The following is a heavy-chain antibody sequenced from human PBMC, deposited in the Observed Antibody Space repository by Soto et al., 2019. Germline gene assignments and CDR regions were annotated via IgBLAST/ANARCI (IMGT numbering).Heavy chain of an antibody. CDR1: GFTFSRYT. J-gene: IGHJ4*01. V-gene: IGHV3-48*02. D-gene: IGHD5-18*01. CDR3: VRDRDLDRDMVHADL. Sequence: AGGSLRLSCAASGFTFSRYTMNWVRQAPGEGLEWLSYISGGGGTMSYADSVKGRVTISRDNAKNSLYLQMNSLRDEDTAVYFCVRDRDLDRDMVHADLWGQGTLVTVSS. CDR2: ISGGGGTM.